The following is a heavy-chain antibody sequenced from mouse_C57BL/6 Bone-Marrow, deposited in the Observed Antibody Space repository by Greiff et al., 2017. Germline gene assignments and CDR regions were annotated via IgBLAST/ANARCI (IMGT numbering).Heavy chain of an antibody. J-gene: IGHJ4*01. Sequence: QVQLQQPGAELVKPGASVKLSCKASGYTFTSYWMQWVKQRPGQGLEWIGEIDPSDSYTNYNQKFKGKATLTVDTSSSTAYMQLSSLTSEDSAVYYYARNDDLYYAKDYWGQGTSVTVSS. V-gene: IGHV1-50*01. CDR2: IDPSDSYT. CDR3: ARNDDLYYAKDY. D-gene: IGHD2-3*01. CDR1: GYTFTSYW.